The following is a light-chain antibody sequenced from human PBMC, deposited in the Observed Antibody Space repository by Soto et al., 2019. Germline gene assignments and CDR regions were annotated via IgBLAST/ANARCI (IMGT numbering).Light chain of an antibody. V-gene: IGKV1-6*01. J-gene: IGKJ1*01. Sequence: AIQMTQSPSSLSASIGDRVTISCRASQGIRNDLGWYQQKPGTAPKLLIYAASSLQSGVPSRFSGSGSGTDFTLTISSLQPEDFATYYCLQDYYYLRTFGQGTKVEIK. CDR2: AAS. CDR3: LQDYYYLRT. CDR1: QGIRND.